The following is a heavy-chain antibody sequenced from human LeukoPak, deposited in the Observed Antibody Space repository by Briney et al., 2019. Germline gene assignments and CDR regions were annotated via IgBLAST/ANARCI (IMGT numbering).Heavy chain of an antibody. CDR3: ARDWEAPSDYFDY. CDR2: INWNGGST. D-gene: IGHD1-26*01. Sequence: GGSLRLSCAASGFAFDDYGMSWVRHAPGKGLEWVSGINWNGGSTGYADSVKGRFTISRDNAKNSLYLQMNSLRAEDTALYYCARDWEAPSDYFDYWGQGTLVTVSS. V-gene: IGHV3-20*04. CDR1: GFAFDDYG. J-gene: IGHJ4*02.